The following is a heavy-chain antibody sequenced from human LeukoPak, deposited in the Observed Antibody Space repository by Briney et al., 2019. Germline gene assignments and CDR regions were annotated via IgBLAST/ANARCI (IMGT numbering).Heavy chain of an antibody. V-gene: IGHV3-23*01. D-gene: IGHD4-17*01. J-gene: IGHJ4*02. CDR2: ISGSGGST. CDR3: AKDDYGDNYFDY. CDR1: GFTLSSYA. Sequence: GGSLRLSCAASGFTLSSYAMSWVRQAPGKGLEWVSAISGSGGSTYYADSVKGRFTISRDNSKNTLYLQMNSLRAEDTAVYYCAKDDYGDNYFDYWGQGTLVTVSS.